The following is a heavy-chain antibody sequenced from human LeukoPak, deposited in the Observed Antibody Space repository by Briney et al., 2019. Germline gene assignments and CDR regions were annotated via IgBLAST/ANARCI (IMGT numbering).Heavy chain of an antibody. CDR2: IYSTGSA. V-gene: IGHV4-4*07. J-gene: IGHJ4*02. D-gene: IGHD3-3*01. CDR1: GGSISSYY. CDR3: ARDQGKLRPYYFDY. Sequence: SETLSLTCTVSGGSISSYYWSWIRQPAGKGLEWIGRIYSTGSANYNPSLKSRVTISLDTSKNQFSLKLSSVTAADTAVYYCARDQGKLRPYYFDYWGQGTLVTVSS.